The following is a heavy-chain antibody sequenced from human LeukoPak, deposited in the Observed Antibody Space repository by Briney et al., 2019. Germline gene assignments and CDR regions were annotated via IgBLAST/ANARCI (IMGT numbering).Heavy chain of an antibody. CDR2: INHSGSP. J-gene: IGHJ4*02. CDR1: GYSISSGYY. V-gene: IGHV4-38-2*02. D-gene: IGHD3-10*01. Sequence: SEILSLTCTVSGYSISSGYYWNWIRQPPGKGLEWIGEINHSGSPNYNPSLKSRVTISVDTSKNQFSLKLSSVTAADTAVYYCARGHRTYYYGSGSLNDYWGQGTLVTVSS. CDR3: ARGHRTYYYGSGSLNDY.